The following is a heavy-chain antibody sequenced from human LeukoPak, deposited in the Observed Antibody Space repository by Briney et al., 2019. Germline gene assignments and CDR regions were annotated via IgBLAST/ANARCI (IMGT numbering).Heavy chain of an antibody. Sequence: ASVKVSCKASGGTFSSYAISWVRQAPGQGLEWMGWINTNTGNPTYAQGFTGRFVFSLDTSVSTAYLQISSLKAEDTAVYYCARDRAVTIFGVVDAPDYWGQGTLVTVSS. D-gene: IGHD3-3*01. CDR1: GGTFSSYA. V-gene: IGHV7-4-1*02. CDR3: ARDRAVTIFGVVDAPDY. J-gene: IGHJ4*02. CDR2: INTNTGNP.